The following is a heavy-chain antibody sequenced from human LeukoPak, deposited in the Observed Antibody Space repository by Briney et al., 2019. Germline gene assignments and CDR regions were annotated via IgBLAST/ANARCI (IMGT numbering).Heavy chain of an antibody. CDR2: INSNSGGT. CDR1: GYTFTGYY. V-gene: IGHV1-2*04. J-gene: IGHJ3*02. Sequence: ASVKVSCKASGYTFTGYYMHWVRQAPGQGLEWMGWINSNSGGTNYAQKFQGWVTMTGDTSISTHYMELSRLRSDDTAVYYCARGGITGTTRGTTRLNDAFDIWGQGTMVTVSS. D-gene: IGHD1-20*01. CDR3: ARGGITGTTRGTTRLNDAFDI.